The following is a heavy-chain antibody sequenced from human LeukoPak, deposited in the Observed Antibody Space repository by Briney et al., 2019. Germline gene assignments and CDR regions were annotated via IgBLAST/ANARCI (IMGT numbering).Heavy chain of an antibody. CDR1: GYTFTSYY. Sequence: GASVKVSCKASGYTFTSYYMHWVRQAPGQGLEWMGWINPNSGGTNYAQKFQGRVTMTRDTSISTAYMELSRLRSDDTAVYYCARGRRIAAAGGSWFDPWGQGTLVTVSS. J-gene: IGHJ5*02. CDR3: ARGRRIAAAGGSWFDP. V-gene: IGHV1-2*02. CDR2: INPNSGGT. D-gene: IGHD6-13*01.